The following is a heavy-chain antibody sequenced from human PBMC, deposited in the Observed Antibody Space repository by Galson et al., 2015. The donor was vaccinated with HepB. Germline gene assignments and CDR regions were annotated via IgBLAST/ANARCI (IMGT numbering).Heavy chain of an antibody. J-gene: IGHJ6*02. CDR1: GFTFDDYT. V-gene: IGHV3-43*01. CDR2: ISWDGGST. Sequence: SLRLSCAASGFTFDDYTMHWVRQAPGKGLEWVSLISWDGGSTYYADSVKGRFTISRDNSKNSLYLQMNSLRTEDTALYYCAKDYGDGPPLETNGMDVWGQGTTVTVSS. D-gene: IGHD5-24*01. CDR3: AKDYGDGPPLETNGMDV.